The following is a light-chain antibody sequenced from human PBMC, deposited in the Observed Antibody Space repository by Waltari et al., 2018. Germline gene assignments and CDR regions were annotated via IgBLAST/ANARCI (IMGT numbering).Light chain of an antibody. Sequence: ASQSISSWLAWYQQKPGKAPKLLIYKASTLESGVPSRFSGSGSGTEFTLTISSLQPDDFATYYCQHYNTYSRSITFGQGTRLEIQ. CDR3: QHYNTYSRSIT. CDR2: KAS. V-gene: IGKV1-5*03. CDR1: QSISSW. J-gene: IGKJ5*01.